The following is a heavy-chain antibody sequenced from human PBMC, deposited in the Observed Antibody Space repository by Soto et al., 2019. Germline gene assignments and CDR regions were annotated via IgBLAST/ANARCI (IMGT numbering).Heavy chain of an antibody. CDR1: GFTFSSYG. J-gene: IGHJ4*02. CDR2: IYSDGST. D-gene: IGHD3-22*01. CDR3: ARARYDSSGYYFDY. V-gene: IGHV3-53*01. Sequence: PGGSLRLSCAASGFTFSSYGMHWVRQAPGKGLEWVSVIYSDGSTHYTDSVKDRFIISRDISKNTLYLQMNSLRAEDTAVYYCARARYDSSGYYFDYWGQGA.